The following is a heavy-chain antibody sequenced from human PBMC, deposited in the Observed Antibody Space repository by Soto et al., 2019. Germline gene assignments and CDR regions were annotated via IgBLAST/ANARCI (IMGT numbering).Heavy chain of an antibody. J-gene: IGHJ4*02. CDR2: IIPLFGTT. V-gene: IGHV1-69*14. D-gene: IGHD5-12*01. CDR3: ARDLGSGYDPGDY. CDR1: GDTFSGYS. Sequence: QVQLVQSGAEVKKPGSSVKVSCKASGDTFSGYSISWVRQAPGQGLEWMGGIIPLFGTTHYAQRFQGRVTITADKSTSTAYMELSSLKSEDTAIYYCARDLGSGYDPGDYWGQGTLVTVSS.